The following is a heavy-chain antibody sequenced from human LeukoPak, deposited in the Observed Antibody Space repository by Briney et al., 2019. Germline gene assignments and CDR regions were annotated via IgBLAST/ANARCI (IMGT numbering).Heavy chain of an antibody. J-gene: IGHJ3*02. D-gene: IGHD3-22*01. CDR2: IYYRGST. V-gene: IGHV4-39*01. CDR3: ARPRGGYYYDSSGQAYAFDI. Sequence: SQTLSLTCTVSGGSISSSSYYWGWIRQPPGKGLEWIGSIYYRGSTYYNPSLKSRVTISVDTSKNQFSLKLSSVTAADTAVYYCARPRGGYYYDSSGQAYAFDIWGQGTMVTVSS. CDR1: GGSISSSSYY.